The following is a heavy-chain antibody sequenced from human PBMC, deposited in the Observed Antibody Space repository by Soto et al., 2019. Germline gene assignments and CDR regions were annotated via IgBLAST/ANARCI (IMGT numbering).Heavy chain of an antibody. D-gene: IGHD3-22*01. V-gene: IGHV1-58*02. CDR2: IVVGSGNT. CDR1: GYSFTTYN. J-gene: IGHJ5*02. Sequence: ASVKVSCTASGYSFTTYNIHWVRQARGQRLEWIGWIVVGSGNTNYAQKFQERVTITRDMSTSTAYMELSSLRSEDTAVYYCAADPDYYDSSGYAPRFDPWGQGTLVTVSS. CDR3: AADPDYYDSSGYAPRFDP.